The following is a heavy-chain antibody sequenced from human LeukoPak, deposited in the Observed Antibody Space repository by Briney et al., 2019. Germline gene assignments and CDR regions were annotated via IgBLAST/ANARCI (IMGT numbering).Heavy chain of an antibody. V-gene: IGHV3-21*01. Sequence: GGSLRLSCAASGFTFSSYSMNWVRQAPGKGLQWFSSISRSSNYKFYADSVKGRFTISRDNAKNSLYLQMNSLRAEDTAVYYCARDLIYGSGEYWGQGTLVTVSS. J-gene: IGHJ4*02. D-gene: IGHD3-10*01. CDR1: GFTFSSYS. CDR2: ISRSSNYK. CDR3: ARDLIYGSGEY.